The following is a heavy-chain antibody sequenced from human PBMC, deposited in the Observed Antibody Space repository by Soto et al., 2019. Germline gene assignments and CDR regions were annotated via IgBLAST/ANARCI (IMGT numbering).Heavy chain of an antibody. Sequence: PGESLKISCKGSGYSFTSYWIGWVRQMPGKGLEWMGIIYPGDSDTRYSPSFQGQVTISADKSISTAYLQWSSLKASDTAMYYCASLGLDSSSFPLYHGGFDPWGQGTLVTVSS. CDR3: ASLGLDSSSFPLYHGGFDP. D-gene: IGHD6-13*01. V-gene: IGHV5-51*01. J-gene: IGHJ5*02. CDR1: GYSFTSYW. CDR2: IYPGDSDT.